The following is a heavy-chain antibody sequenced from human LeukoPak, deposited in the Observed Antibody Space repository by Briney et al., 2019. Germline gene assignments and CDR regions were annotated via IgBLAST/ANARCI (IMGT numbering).Heavy chain of an antibody. J-gene: IGHJ4*02. Sequence: SGGSLRLSWAASGFTLNNAWMNWVRQAPGKGLEWVGRIKSKTEGGTTDYAAPVKGRFTISRDDSKNTLYLQMNSLKTEDTAVYYCTTGYIAAAVDYWGQGTLVTVSS. CDR1: GFTLNNAW. V-gene: IGHV3-15*07. D-gene: IGHD6-13*01. CDR3: TTGYIAAAVDY. CDR2: IKSKTEGGTT.